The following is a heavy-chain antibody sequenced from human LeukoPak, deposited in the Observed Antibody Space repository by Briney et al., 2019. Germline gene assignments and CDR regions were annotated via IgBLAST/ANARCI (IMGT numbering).Heavy chain of an antibody. V-gene: IGHV1-69*13. J-gene: IGHJ4*02. D-gene: IGHD3-10*01. CDR2: IIPIFGTA. Sequence: SVKVSCKASGGTFSSYAISWVRQAPGQGLEWMGGIIPIFGTANYAQKFQGRVTITADESTSTAYMELSSLRSEDTAVYYCARVRRRWFGGRAYFDYWGQGTLVTVSS. CDR1: GGTFSSYA. CDR3: ARVRRRWFGGRAYFDY.